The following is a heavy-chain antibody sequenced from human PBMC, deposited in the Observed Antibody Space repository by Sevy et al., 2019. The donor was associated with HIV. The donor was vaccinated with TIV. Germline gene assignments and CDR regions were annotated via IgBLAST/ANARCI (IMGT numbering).Heavy chain of an antibody. Sequence: GGSLRLSCAASGFTFSNAWMSWVRQAPGKGLEWVGRIKSKTDGGTTDYAAPVKGRFTISRDDSKNTLYLQMNSLKTEDTAVYYCTTDGRVTYYYGSGSLLNPFDIWGQGTMVTVS. D-gene: IGHD3-10*01. CDR1: GFTFSNAW. CDR2: IKSKTDGGTT. V-gene: IGHV3-15*01. J-gene: IGHJ3*02. CDR3: TTDGRVTYYYGSGSLLNPFDI.